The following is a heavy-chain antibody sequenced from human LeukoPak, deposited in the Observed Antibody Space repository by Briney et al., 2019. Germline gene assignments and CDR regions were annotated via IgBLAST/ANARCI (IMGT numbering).Heavy chain of an antibody. CDR1: GGSISSSSYY. Sequence: PSETLSLTCTVSGGSISSSSYYWGWIRQPPGKGLDWIGSIYYSGSTYYNPSLKSRVTISVDTSKNQFSLKLSSVTAADTAVYYCARHISLFRGAAGDAFDIWGQGTMVTVSS. D-gene: IGHD3-10*01. J-gene: IGHJ3*02. CDR2: IYYSGST. V-gene: IGHV4-39*01. CDR3: ARHISLFRGAAGDAFDI.